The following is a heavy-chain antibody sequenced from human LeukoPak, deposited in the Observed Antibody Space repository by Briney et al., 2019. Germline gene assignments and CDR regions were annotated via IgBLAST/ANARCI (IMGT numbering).Heavy chain of an antibody. CDR3: ARYGSGSYGNDAFDI. J-gene: IGHJ3*02. Sequence: AGGSLRLSCAASGFTFSSYSMNWVRQAPGKGLEWVSSISSSSSYIYYADSVKGRFTISRDNAKNSLYLQMNSLRAEDTAVYYCARYGSGSYGNDAFDIWGQGTMVTASS. CDR1: GFTFSSYS. CDR2: ISSSSSYI. V-gene: IGHV3-21*01. D-gene: IGHD3-10*01.